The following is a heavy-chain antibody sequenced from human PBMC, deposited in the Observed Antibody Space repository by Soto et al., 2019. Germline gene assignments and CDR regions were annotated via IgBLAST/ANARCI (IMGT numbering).Heavy chain of an antibody. Sequence: QVQLQQWRAGLLKPSETLSLTCAVYGGAFSGYYWSWIRQPPGKGLDRIGEINDSGSTNYNPSLKGRVTISVDTSKNQFSLKLSSVTAADTAVYYCARGVVVPAAAGSGEYYYCYMDVWGKGTTVTVSS. CDR3: ARGVVVPAAAGSGEYYYCYMDV. J-gene: IGHJ6*03. CDR2: INDSGST. D-gene: IGHD2-2*01. V-gene: IGHV4-34*01. CDR1: GGAFSGYY.